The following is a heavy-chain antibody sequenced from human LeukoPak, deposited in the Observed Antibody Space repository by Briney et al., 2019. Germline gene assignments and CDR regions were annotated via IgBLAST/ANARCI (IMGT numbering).Heavy chain of an antibody. CDR1: GYTFTIYG. CDR2: ISAYNGNT. J-gene: IGHJ4*02. D-gene: IGHD4-23*01. CDR3: ARDSRGGKADFDY. Sequence: GASVKVSCKASGYTFTIYGITWVRQAPGQGLEWMGWISAYNGNTNYAQKLQGRVTMTTDTSTTTAYMELRSLRSDDTAVYYCARDSRGGKADFDYWGQGTLVTVSS. V-gene: IGHV1-18*01.